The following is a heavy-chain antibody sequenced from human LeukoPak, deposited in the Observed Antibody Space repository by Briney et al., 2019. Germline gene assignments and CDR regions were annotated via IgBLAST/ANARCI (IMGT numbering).Heavy chain of an antibody. V-gene: IGHV4-38-2*01. CDR2: IYHSGSA. J-gene: IGHJ3*01. D-gene: IGHD3-22*01. CDR1: GYSISNGYQ. CDR3: AVAGVRHYDSSGLYAFDF. Sequence: PSETLSLTCAVSGYSISNGYQWAWIRQPPGKTLEWIGSIYHSGSAHYNPSLKSRVTISVDTSNNHFSLRLSSVTAADTAVYYCAVAGVRHYDSSGLYAFDFWGQGTMVTVSS.